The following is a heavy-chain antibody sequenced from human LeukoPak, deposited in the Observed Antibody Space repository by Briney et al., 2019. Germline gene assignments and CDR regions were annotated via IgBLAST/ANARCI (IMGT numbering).Heavy chain of an antibody. CDR1: GFTFSSYS. CDR2: ISSTSSYI. J-gene: IGHJ4*02. V-gene: IGHV3-21*01. D-gene: IGHD2-21*02. Sequence: GGSLRLSCAASGFTFSSYSMNWVRQAPGRGLEWVSYISSTSSYIYYADSVEGRFTISRDNAKNSLYLQMNSLRAEDTAVYYCVRDRPRGGLLYDFWGQGTLVTVSS. CDR3: VRDRPRGGLLYDF.